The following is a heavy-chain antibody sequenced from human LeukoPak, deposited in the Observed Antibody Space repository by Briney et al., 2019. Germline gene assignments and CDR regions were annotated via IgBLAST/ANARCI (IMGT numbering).Heavy chain of an antibody. Sequence: GASVKVSCKASGYTFTSYYMHWVRQAPGQGLEWMGIINPSGGSTSYAQKFQGRVTMTRDTSTSTVYMELSSLRSEDTAVYYCARDLSRYCSGGSCYADTTLDDYWGQGTLVTVSS. CDR1: GYTFTSYY. CDR2: INPSGGST. CDR3: ARDLSRYCSGGSCYADTTLDDY. V-gene: IGHV1-46*01. D-gene: IGHD2-15*01. J-gene: IGHJ4*02.